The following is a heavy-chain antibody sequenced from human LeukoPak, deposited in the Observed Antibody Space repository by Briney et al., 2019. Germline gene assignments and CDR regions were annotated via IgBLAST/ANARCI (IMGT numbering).Heavy chain of an antibody. Sequence: GGSLRLSCAASGFTFDDYAMHWVRQAPGKGLEWVSLISGDGGSTYYADSVKGRFTISRDNSKNTLYLQMNSLRAEDTAVYYCAKDSQYSSGWYIDYWGQGTLVTVSS. V-gene: IGHV3-43*02. CDR3: AKDSQYSSGWYIDY. D-gene: IGHD6-19*01. CDR2: ISGDGGST. J-gene: IGHJ4*02. CDR1: GFTFDDYA.